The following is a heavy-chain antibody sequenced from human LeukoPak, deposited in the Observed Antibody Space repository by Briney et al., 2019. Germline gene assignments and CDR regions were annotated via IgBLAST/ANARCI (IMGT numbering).Heavy chain of an antibody. Sequence: GGSLRLSCAASGFTFSSYSVNWVRQAPGKGLEWVSSISSSNTYIFYADSVKGRFTISRDNAKNSLYLQMNSLRAEDTAVYYCAGGLPVVAGTASSYWGQGTLVTVSS. CDR2: ISSSNTYI. D-gene: IGHD6-19*01. J-gene: IGHJ4*02. V-gene: IGHV3-21*01. CDR1: GFTFSSYS. CDR3: AGGLPVVAGTASSY.